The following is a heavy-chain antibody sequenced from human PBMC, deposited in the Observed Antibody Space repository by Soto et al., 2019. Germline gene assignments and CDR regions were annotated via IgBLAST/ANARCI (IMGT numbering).Heavy chain of an antibody. Sequence: GESLKISCRVSGYSFSTYWIGWVRQMSGKGLEWVGIIHPGDSETRYSRSFQGRVTISADRSINTAYLQWSSLKASDTAMYYCARQGVPYYYDSSPYTFENWFDPWGQGTLVTVSS. D-gene: IGHD3-22*01. CDR3: ARQGVPYYYDSSPYTFENWFDP. CDR1: GYSFSTYW. CDR2: IHPGDSET. J-gene: IGHJ5*02. V-gene: IGHV5-51*01.